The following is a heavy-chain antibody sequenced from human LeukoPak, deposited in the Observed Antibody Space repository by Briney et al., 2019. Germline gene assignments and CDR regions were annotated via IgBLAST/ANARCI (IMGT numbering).Heavy chain of an antibody. D-gene: IGHD2-8*01. J-gene: IGHJ4*02. CDR1: GFAFISST. CDR3: ARGVRYCTNGVCYHFDY. Sequence: TSVKVSCKASGFAFISSTIQWVRQARGQRLEWMGWIVVGSGNTNYAQNFQERVTITRDMSTSTAYMELSSLRSEDTAVYYCARGVRYCTNGVCYHFDYWGQGTLVTVSS. V-gene: IGHV1-58*02. CDR2: IVVGSGNT.